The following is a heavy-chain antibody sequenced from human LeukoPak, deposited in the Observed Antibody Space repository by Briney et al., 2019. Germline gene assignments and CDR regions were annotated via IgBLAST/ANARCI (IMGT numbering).Heavy chain of an antibody. D-gene: IGHD5-18*01. CDR3: ARDLSGVTGYTYGRGIDY. J-gene: IGHJ4*02. CDR2: IKKDGSEQ. CDR1: GFPHSWYW. V-gene: IGHV3-7*01. Sequence: GGPLRLSCAASGFPHSWYWMMWVRQAPGKGLEGVAKIKKDGSEQYYVDSVKGRFTISRDNAKTSLYLQMNSLRAEDTAVYYCARDLSGVTGYTYGRGIDYWGQGTLVTVSS.